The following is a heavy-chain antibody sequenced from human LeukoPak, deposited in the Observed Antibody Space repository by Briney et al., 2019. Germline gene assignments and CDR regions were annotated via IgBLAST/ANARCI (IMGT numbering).Heavy chain of an antibody. D-gene: IGHD1-14*01. Sequence: GGSLRVSCAASGFTVSSDYMSCVRQAPGKGLEWVSVIYSGGSTYYADSVKGRFTISRDNSKNTLYLQMNSLRAEDTAVYYCATYNTYYFDSWGQGTLVTVPS. V-gene: IGHV3-53*01. CDR3: ATYNTYYFDS. CDR1: GFTVSSDY. J-gene: IGHJ4*02. CDR2: IYSGGST.